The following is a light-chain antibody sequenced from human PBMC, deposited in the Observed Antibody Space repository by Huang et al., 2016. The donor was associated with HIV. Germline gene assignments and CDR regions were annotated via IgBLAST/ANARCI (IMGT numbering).Light chain of an antibody. CDR1: QSVLYSSNNKNY. J-gene: IGKJ3*01. CDR3: QQYYNTLT. Sequence: DIVMTQSPDSLAVSLGERATINCKSSQSVLYSSNNKNYLAWYKQKPGLPPKLLMYWAATRESGVPDRFSGGGSGTDFTLTISSLQAEDVAVYYCQQYYNTLTFGPGTKVDIK. CDR2: WAA. V-gene: IGKV4-1*01.